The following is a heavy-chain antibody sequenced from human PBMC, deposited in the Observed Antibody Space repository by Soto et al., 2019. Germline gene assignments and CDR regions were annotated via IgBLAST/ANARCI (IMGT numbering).Heavy chain of an antibody. CDR1: GFTFSTYG. J-gene: IGHJ4*02. CDR3: AKGWAFYFDS. CDR2: VSGSGGDT. V-gene: IGHV3-23*01. Sequence: GSLRLSCAASGFTFSTYGMNWVRQAPGEGLEWASTVSGSGGDTYYADSVEGRFTISRDNSKNTLYLQMNSLRAEDTAVYYCAKGWAFYFDSWGQGTLVTVSS.